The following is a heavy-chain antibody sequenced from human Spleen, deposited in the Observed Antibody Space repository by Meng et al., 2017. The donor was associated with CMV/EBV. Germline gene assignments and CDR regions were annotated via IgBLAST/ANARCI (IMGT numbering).Heavy chain of an antibody. CDR3: ARAYCSSNICPDYISYYYSMDV. Sequence: ASVKVSCKASGYNFSGYYIHWVRQAPGQGLEWMGWINQNSGATNYAQRFQGRVTMTWDTSTSTAHMELSRLHTDDTAVYYCARAYCSSNICPDYISYYYSMDVWGQGTTVTVSS. CDR2: INQNSGAT. V-gene: IGHV1-2*02. CDR1: GYNFSGYY. J-gene: IGHJ6*02. D-gene: IGHD2-2*01.